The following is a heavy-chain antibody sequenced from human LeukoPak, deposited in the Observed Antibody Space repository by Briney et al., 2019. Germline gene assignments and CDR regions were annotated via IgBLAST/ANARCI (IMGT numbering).Heavy chain of an antibody. D-gene: IGHD3-10*01. J-gene: IGHJ4*02. V-gene: IGHV3-20*04. CDR1: GFTFDDYG. CDR2: INWNGGST. Sequence: TVGSLRLSCAASGFTFDDYGMSWVRQAPGKGLEWVSGINWNGGSTGYADSVKGRFTTSRDNTKNSLYLQMNSLRAEDTALYFIARDSYYGSGSYTSDYWGQGTLVTVSS. CDR3: ARDSYYGSGSYTSDY.